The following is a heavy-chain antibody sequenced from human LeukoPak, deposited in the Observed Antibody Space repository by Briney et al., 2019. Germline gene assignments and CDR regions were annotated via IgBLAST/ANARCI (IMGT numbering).Heavy chain of an antibody. J-gene: IGHJ6*02. Sequence: GGSLRLSCAASGFTFSSYAMSWVRQAPGKGLEWVSAISGSGGSTYYADSVKGRFIISRDNSKNTLYLQMNSLRAEDTAVYYCAKNPSGAYCSGGSCYPGVYYYYYGMDVWGQGTTVTVSS. V-gene: IGHV3-23*01. D-gene: IGHD2-15*01. CDR2: ISGSGGST. CDR3: AKNPSGAYCSGGSCYPGVYYYYYGMDV. CDR1: GFTFSSYA.